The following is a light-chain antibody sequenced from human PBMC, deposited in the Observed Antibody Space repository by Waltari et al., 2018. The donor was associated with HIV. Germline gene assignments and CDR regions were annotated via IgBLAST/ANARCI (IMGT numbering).Light chain of an antibody. CDR2: RAS. Sequence: DIEMTQSPSTVSAVVGDTVTITCRASQGLADWLAWYQQKPGEAPKVLIYRASRLYSGVPSRFSGRGFGTEFSLTIGSLQPEDSGTYYCQQYNSFVTFGQGTKVQI. J-gene: IGKJ1*01. V-gene: IGKV1-5*03. CDR3: QQYNSFVT. CDR1: QGLADW.